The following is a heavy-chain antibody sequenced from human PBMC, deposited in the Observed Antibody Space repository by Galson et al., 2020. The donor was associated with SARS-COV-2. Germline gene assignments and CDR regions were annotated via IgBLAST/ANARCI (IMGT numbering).Heavy chain of an antibody. CDR3: ARVPLDWERTFDF. Sequence: SETLSLTCAVYGESFNDFYWSWIRQPPGKGLEWIGEISSIGDNNSYNPSLKSRVTISVDMSKNQFSLTLASVTAADTAVYYCARVPLDWERTFDFWSQGTLVTVSS. J-gene: IGHJ4*02. CDR1: GESFNDFY. CDR2: ISSIGDNN. V-gene: IGHV4-34*01. D-gene: IGHD1-26*01.